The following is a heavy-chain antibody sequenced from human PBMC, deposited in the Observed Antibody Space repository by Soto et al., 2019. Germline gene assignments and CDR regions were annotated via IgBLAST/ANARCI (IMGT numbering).Heavy chain of an antibody. V-gene: IGHV3-23*01. CDR2: ISGNGGT. CDR3: AKDAPGSGWLSDY. J-gene: IGHJ4*02. D-gene: IGHD3-22*01. CDR1: RFTFSIYA. Sequence: EVQLLESGGGLVQPGGSLRLSCAASRFTFSIYAMSWVRQAPGKGLEWVSTISGNGGTSYADFVRGRFTISRDNSKNTLYLQMNRLRVDDTAVYYCAKDAPGSGWLSDYWGQGTLVTVSS.